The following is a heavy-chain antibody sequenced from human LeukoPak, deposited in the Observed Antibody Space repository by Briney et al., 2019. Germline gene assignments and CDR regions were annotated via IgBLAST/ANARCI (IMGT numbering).Heavy chain of an antibody. Sequence: PSGTLSLTCAVSGGSISSSNWWSWVRQPPGKGLEWIGEIYHSGSTNYNPSLKSRVTISVDKSKNQFSLKLSSVTAADTAVYYCARVRGGYSYGYYYYYYYMDVWGKGTTVTISS. CDR1: GGSISSSNW. CDR3: ARVRGGYSYGYYYYYYYMDV. J-gene: IGHJ6*03. D-gene: IGHD5-18*01. CDR2: IYHSGST. V-gene: IGHV4-4*02.